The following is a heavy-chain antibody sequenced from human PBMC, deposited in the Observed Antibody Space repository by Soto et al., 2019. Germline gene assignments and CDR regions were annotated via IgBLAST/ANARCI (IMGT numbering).Heavy chain of an antibody. J-gene: IGHJ6*03. CDR1: GFTFSNAW. V-gene: IGHV3-15*01. D-gene: IGHD3-3*01. CDR2: IKSKTDGGTT. Sequence: TGGSLRLSCAASGFTFSNAWMSWVRQAPGKGLEWVGRIKSKTDGGTTDYAAPVKGRFTISRDDSKNTLYLQMNSLKTEDTAVYYCTTSLFPATIFGVVIPQYYYYYYYMDVWGKGTTVTVSS. CDR3: TTSLFPATIFGVVIPQYYYYYYYMDV.